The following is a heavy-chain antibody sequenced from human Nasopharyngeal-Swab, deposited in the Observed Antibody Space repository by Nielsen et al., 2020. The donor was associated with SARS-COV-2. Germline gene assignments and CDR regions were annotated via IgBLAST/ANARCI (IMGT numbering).Heavy chain of an antibody. Sequence: GESLKISCAASGFTFINYAMSWARQAPGKGLEWVSTISARGTSTFYVDSVKGRFTISRDNSKNTLHVQMSSLRAEDTAVYYCAREGQGTPIDFWGQGTLVTVSS. D-gene: IGHD3-10*01. CDR2: ISARGTST. CDR3: AREGQGTPIDF. CDR1: GFTFINYA. J-gene: IGHJ4*02. V-gene: IGHV3-23*01.